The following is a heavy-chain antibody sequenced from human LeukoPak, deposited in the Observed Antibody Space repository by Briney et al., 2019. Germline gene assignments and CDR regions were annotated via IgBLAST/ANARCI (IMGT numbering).Heavy chain of an antibody. D-gene: IGHD6-6*01. V-gene: IGHV4-30-2*01. Sequence: PSETLSLTCTVSGGSISSGGYYWSWIRQPPGKGLEWIGYIYHSGSTYYNPSLKSRVTISVDRSKNQFSLKLSSVTAADTAVYYCARLPPQSIAAPGDFDYWGQGTLVTVSS. CDR2: IYHSGST. J-gene: IGHJ4*02. CDR3: ARLPPQSIAAPGDFDY. CDR1: GGSISSGGYY.